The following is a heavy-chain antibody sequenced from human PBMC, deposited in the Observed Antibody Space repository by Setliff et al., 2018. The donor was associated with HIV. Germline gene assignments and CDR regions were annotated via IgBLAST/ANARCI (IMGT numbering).Heavy chain of an antibody. D-gene: IGHD6-19*01. CDR1: GYTFSSYG. CDR2: ISGYNGNT. J-gene: IGHJ3*01. Sequence: ASVKVSCKASGYTFSSYGISWVRQAPGQGLEWMGWISGYNGNTKYVQKLQGRVTMTTDTSTRTVYMELRSLTSDDTAVYYCGRVPYKSAWFSGGHNPFDVWGQGTMVTVSS. CDR3: GRVPYKSAWFSGGHNPFDV. V-gene: IGHV1-18*01.